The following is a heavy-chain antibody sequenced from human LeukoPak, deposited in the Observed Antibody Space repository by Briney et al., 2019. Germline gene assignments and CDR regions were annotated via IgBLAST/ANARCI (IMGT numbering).Heavy chain of an antibody. CDR3: ARDQDWYDPDRPPGPTFDY. V-gene: IGHV1-46*01. J-gene: IGHJ4*02. CDR1: GYTFTSYY. D-gene: IGHD1-1*01. Sequence: ASVKVSCKATGYTFTSYYMHWVRQAPGQGLEWMGIINPSGGSTSYAQKFQGRVTMTRDTSTSTVYMELSSLRSEDTAVYYCARDQDWYDPDRPPGPTFDYWGQGTLVTVSS. CDR2: INPSGGST.